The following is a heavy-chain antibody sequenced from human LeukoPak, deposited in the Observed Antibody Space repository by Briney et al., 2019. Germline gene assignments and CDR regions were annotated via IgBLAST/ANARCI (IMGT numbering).Heavy chain of an antibody. CDR2: INTDGSGT. D-gene: IGHD5-18*01. J-gene: IGHJ4*02. Sequence: PGGSLRLSCAASGFTFSSYWMHWVRQAPGKGLVWVSRINTDGSGTSYADSVKGRFTISRDNAKNRLYVRMNSLRAEDTAVYYCATGSGLWSPDYWGQGTLVTVSS. CDR3: ATGSGLWSPDY. V-gene: IGHV3-74*01. CDR1: GFTFSSYW.